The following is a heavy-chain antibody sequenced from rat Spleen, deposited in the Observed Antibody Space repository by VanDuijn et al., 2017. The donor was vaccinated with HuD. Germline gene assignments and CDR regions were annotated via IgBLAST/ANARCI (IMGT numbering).Heavy chain of an antibody. J-gene: IGHJ2*01. D-gene: IGHD1-9*01. CDR3: TRHAYGYNFFDY. CDR1: GFIFSNYY. V-gene: IGHV5-27*01. Sequence: EVQLVESGGGLVQPGRSLKLSCAASGFIFSNYYMAWVRQAPTKGLEWVAYISAGGGDTYYRYSVKGRFTISRDNAQSTLYLQMDSLRSEVTATYYCTRHAYGYNFFDYWGQGVMVTVSS. CDR2: ISAGGGDT.